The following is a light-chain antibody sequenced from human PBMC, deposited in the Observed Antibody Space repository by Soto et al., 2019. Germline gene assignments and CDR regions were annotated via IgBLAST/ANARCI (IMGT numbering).Light chain of an antibody. CDR1: QSIRTL. CDR3: QQSSTTPYT. J-gene: IGKJ2*01. V-gene: IGKV1-39*01. Sequence: DIQMTQSPSFLSASVGDRVTITCRASQSIRTLLNWYQQKPGTAPVLLMSTASTLQRGVPSRFSGSGSGTAFTLTIRSLQPEDFATYYCQQSSTTPYTFGQGTKLEI. CDR2: TAS.